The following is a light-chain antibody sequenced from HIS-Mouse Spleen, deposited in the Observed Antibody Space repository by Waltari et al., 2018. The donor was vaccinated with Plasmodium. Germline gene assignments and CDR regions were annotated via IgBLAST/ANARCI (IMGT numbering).Light chain of an antibody. CDR1: QRVSSN. CDR3: QQYNNWSFT. J-gene: IGKJ3*01. CDR2: GAS. V-gene: IGKV3-15*01. Sequence: EIVMTQSPATLSVSPGERATLSCRASQRVSSNLAWYQQKPGQAPRLLIYGASTRATGIPARFSGSGSGTEFTLTISSLQSEDVAVYYCQQYNNWSFTVGPGTKVDIK.